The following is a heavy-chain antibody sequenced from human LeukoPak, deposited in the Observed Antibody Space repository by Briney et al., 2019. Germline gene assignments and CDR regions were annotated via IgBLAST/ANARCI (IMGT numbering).Heavy chain of an antibody. CDR2: IGSSGTTI. CDR3: ARSSGAVVAAPDYYMDV. Sequence: PGGSLRLSCAASGFTFSTYSMDWVRQAPGKGLEWVSYIGSSGTTIYYADFVKGRFTISRDNARNSLYLQMNSLRAEDTAVYYCARSSGAVVAAPDYYMDVWGKGTTVTVSS. CDR1: GFTFSTYS. J-gene: IGHJ6*03. D-gene: IGHD2-15*01. V-gene: IGHV3-48*04.